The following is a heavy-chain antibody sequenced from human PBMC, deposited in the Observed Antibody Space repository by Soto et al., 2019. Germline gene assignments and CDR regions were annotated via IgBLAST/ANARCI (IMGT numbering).Heavy chain of an antibody. J-gene: IGHJ6*04. CDR1: GFSFTTSGVG. V-gene: IGHV2-5*02. D-gene: IGHD2-2*01. CDR2: IYWDDQK. CDR3: TKEGRYHDASAYGRDCYMEV. Sequence: QITLKESGPTLVKPTQTLTLTCTFAGFSFTTSGVGVGGIRQAPGKATEWLATIYWDDQKTFRSSLESRLTITKDTSKDRVGLTITTMDPVDTATYYCTKEGRYHDASAYGRDCYMEVWGNGTTVTVSS.